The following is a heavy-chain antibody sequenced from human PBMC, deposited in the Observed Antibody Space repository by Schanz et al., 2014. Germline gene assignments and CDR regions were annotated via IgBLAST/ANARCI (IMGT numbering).Heavy chain of an antibody. Sequence: EVQLVESGGGLVQPGGSLRLSCAASGFTVSSNYMSWVRQAPGKGLEWVSVIYSGGSTYYTDSVKGRFTISRHNSKNTLYLQMNSLRAEDTAVYFCARENLSGSNWYVGGGYYYGMDVWGQGTTVTVSS. CDR2: IYSGGST. D-gene: IGHD6-13*01. CDR1: GFTVSSNY. V-gene: IGHV3-53*04. J-gene: IGHJ6*02. CDR3: ARENLSGSNWYVGGGYYYGMDV.